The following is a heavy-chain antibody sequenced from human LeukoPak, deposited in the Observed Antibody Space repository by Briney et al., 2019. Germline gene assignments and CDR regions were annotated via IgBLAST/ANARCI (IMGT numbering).Heavy chain of an antibody. CDR2: IYYSGRT. V-gene: IGHV4-39*07. D-gene: IGHD3-3*01. J-gene: IGHJ4*02. CDR1: GGSISSSSYY. Sequence: SETLSLTCTVSGGSISSSSYYWGWIRQSPGKGLEWIANIYYSGRTYYNPSLKSRVTISVDTSKNQFSLKLSSVTAADTAVYYCARGPRRITIFGVAKFDYWGQGTLVTVSS. CDR3: ARGPRRITIFGVAKFDY.